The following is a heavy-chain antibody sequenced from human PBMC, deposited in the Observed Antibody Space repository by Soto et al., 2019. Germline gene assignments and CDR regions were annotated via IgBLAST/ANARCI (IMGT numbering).Heavy chain of an antibody. Sequence: GASVKVSCKASGYTFTDYGITWVRQAPGQGLEWMGWISAYNGNTNYAQKLQGRVTMTTDTSTSTAYMELRSLRSDDTAVYYCARVERRLAPTYYYYGMDVWGQGTTVTVSS. CDR1: GYTFTDYG. V-gene: IGHV1-18*01. D-gene: IGHD6-25*01. J-gene: IGHJ6*02. CDR3: ARVERRLAPTYYYYGMDV. CDR2: ISAYNGNT.